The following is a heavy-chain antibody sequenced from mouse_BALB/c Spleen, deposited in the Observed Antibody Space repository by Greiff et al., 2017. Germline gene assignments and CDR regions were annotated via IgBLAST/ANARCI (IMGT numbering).Heavy chain of an antibody. CDR1: GFTFSSYA. CDR3: ARGGTATPEHY. CDR2: ISSGGST. J-gene: IGHJ2*01. Sequence: EVKVVESGGGLVKPGGSLKLSCAASGFTFSSYAMSWVRQTPEKRLEWVASISSGGSTYYPDSVKGRFTISRDNARNIRYLQMSSLRSEDTAMYYCARGGTATPEHYWGQGTTLTVSS. V-gene: IGHV5-6-5*01. D-gene: IGHD1-2*01.